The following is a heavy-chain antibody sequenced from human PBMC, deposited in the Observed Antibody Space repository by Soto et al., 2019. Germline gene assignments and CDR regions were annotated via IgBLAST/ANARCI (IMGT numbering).Heavy chain of an antibody. J-gene: IGHJ4*02. D-gene: IGHD3-22*01. CDR1: AFTSSSYA. CDR2: IGGSGGSST. Sequence: EVQLLESGGGLVQPGGSLRLSCAASAFTSSSYAMSWVRQAPGKGLEWVSPIGGSGGSSTYYADSVKGRFTVFRDNSKNTLFLERNSVRAADTDLYYCAKVLGDSVYYPTGYWGQGTLVTVSS. CDR3: AKVLGDSVYYPTGY. V-gene: IGHV3-23*01.